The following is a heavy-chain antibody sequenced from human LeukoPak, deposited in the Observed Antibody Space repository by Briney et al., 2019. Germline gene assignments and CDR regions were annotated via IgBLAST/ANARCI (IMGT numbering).Heavy chain of an antibody. D-gene: IGHD3-22*01. V-gene: IGHV3-15*01. CDR3: TTDPHYYDSSGYFFPPLS. Sequence: PGRSLRLCCEASGFTLGNAWMSWVRQAPVDGLKWVCRIKSKADGGTTDYAAPVKGRFTISRDDSKNTLYLQMNSLKTEDTAVYYCTTDPHYYDSSGYFFPPLSWGQGTLVTVSS. J-gene: IGHJ4*02. CDR2: IKSKADGGTT. CDR1: GFTLGNAW.